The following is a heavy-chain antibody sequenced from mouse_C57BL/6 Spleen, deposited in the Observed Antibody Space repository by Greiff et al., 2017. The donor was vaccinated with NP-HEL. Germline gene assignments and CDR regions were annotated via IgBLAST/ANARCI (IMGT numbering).Heavy chain of an antibody. CDR2: IYPGDGDT. J-gene: IGHJ2*01. V-gene: IGHV1-82*01. D-gene: IGHD3-2*02. CDR3: AREAQFDY. CDR1: GYAFSSSW. Sequence: VQLQESGPELVKPGASVKISCKASGYAFSSSWMNWVKQRPGKGLEWIGRIYPGDGDTNYNGKFKGKATLTADKSSSTAYMQLSSLTSEDSAVYCCAREAQFDYWGQGTTLTVSS.